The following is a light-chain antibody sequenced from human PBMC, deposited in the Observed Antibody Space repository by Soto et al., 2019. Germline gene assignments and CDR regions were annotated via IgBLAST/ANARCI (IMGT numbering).Light chain of an antibody. CDR2: GAS. CDR1: QSITSGS. V-gene: IGKV3-20*01. Sequence: EIVLTQSPGTLSLSPGERATLSCRASQSITSGSLAWYQQIPGQASRLLVYGASSRATGVPDRFSGSGSGTDFTLTISRLEPEDFAVYYCQEYDDTPPWTFGQGTKVEIK. J-gene: IGKJ1*01. CDR3: QEYDDTPPWT.